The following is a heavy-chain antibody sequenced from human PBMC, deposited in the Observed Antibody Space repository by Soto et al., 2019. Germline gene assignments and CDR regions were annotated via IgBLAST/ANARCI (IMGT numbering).Heavy chain of an antibody. CDR1: GYRFETYA. Sequence: QVQLVQSGAEVKKPGASVKVSCKASGYRFETYAMTWVRQAPGQGLEWMVWISAYSVDTYSAQKSQDRLTMTKDTSTGTAYMELRILTSDDTAVYYCTRGHGAIRGALDGWGQGTTVTVSS. V-gene: IGHV1-18*01. CDR3: TRGHGAIRGALDG. CDR2: ISAYSVDT. D-gene: IGHD1-26*01. J-gene: IGHJ6*02.